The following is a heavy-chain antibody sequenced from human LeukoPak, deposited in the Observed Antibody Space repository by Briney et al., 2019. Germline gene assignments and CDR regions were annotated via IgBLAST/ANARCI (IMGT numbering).Heavy chain of an antibody. CDR1: GFTFSNYA. V-gene: IGHV3-30*02. Sequence: GGSLRLSCVASGFTFSNYAVNWVRQAPGKGLQWVAFISYDGKDKYYSDSVKGRITISRDNSKSTLYVQMDGLRTEDTAVYYCAKARGSGFQRGDAFDMWGQGTRVTGSS. J-gene: IGHJ3*02. D-gene: IGHD6-19*01. CDR3: AKARGSGFQRGDAFDM. CDR2: ISYDGKDK.